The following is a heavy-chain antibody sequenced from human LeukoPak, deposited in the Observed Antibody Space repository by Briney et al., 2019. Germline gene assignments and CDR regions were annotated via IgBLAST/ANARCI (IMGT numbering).Heavy chain of an antibody. V-gene: IGHV3-7*01. CDR2: IKQDGSEK. CDR3: VRYNNGLDY. D-gene: IGHD2-8*01. Sequence: GGSLRLSCAASGFTFSNYWMTRVRQAPGKGLEWVANIKQDGSEKYYVDSVKGRFSVSRDNARNSLYLQMNSLRSEDTAVYYCVRYNNGLDYWGQGTLVTVSS. J-gene: IGHJ4*02. CDR1: GFTFSNYW.